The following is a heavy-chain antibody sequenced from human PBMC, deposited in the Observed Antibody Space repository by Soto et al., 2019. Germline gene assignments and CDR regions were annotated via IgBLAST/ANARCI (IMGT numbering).Heavy chain of an antibody. J-gene: IGHJ4*02. CDR2: IYWNDDK. V-gene: IGHV2-5*01. Sequence: SGPTLVNPTQTLTLTCTFSGFSLSTSGVGVGWIRQPPGKALEWLALIYWNDDKRYSPSLKSRLTITKDTSKNQVVLTMTNMDPVDTATYYRAHGTYYYDSSGLDYWGQGTLVTVSS. CDR1: GFSLSTSGVG. D-gene: IGHD3-22*01. CDR3: AHGTYYYDSSGLDY.